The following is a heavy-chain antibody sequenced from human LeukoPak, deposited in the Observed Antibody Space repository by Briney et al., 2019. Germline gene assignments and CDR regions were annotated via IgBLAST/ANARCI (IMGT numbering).Heavy chain of an antibody. D-gene: IGHD1-26*01. CDR3: ATRRGGSYDY. J-gene: IGHJ4*02. CDR1: GYSISSGYY. V-gene: IGHV4-38-2*02. Sequence: SETLSLTCTVSGYSISSGYYWGWIRQPPGKGLEWIGSIYHTGSTYYNPSLKSRVTVSVDTSKNQFSLKLNSVTAADTAVYYCATRRGGSYDYWGQGTLVTVSS. CDR2: IYHTGST.